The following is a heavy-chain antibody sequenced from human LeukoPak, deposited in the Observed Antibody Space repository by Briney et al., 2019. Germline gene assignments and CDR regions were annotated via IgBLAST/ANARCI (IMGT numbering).Heavy chain of an antibody. V-gene: IGHV4-59*08. CDR2: IYYSGNT. CDR1: GGSMRSYF. J-gene: IGHJ4*02. CDR3: ARREGSSGRGFDY. D-gene: IGHD6-19*01. Sequence: PETLSLTCTVSGGSMRSYFWSWIRKPPGKGLEWIAYIYYSGNTDYDPSLQSRVTISVDTSKNQFSLNLSSVTASDTAVYYCARREGSSGRGFDYWGQGTLVTVSS.